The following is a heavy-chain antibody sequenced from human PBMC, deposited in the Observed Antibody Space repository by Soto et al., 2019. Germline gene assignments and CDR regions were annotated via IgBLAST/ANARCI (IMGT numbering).Heavy chain of an antibody. CDR3: ARERTSKGGMDI. J-gene: IGHJ6*02. CDR2: IISGGSRV. CDR1: GFTFSSDW. V-gene: IGHV3-74*01. Sequence: GGSLSLSGAASGFTFSSDWMNWVRQSPGKGLEWVSRIISGGSRVSYADSVKGRFTITRDNAKNTLYLEMHSLTADDTAVYYCARERTSKGGMDIWGQGTTVTGSS.